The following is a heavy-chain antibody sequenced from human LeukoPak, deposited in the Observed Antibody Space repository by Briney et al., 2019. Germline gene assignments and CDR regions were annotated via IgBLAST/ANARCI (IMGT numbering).Heavy chain of an antibody. Sequence: ASVKVSCKASGYTFNAYYMHWVRQAPGQRPEWVGWINPNSAGTNYAQKFQGRVTVTRDTSISTTFMELSGLRSDDAAVYYCARGLGGFDGDGHTNPFDYWGQGTLVTVSS. J-gene: IGHJ4*02. D-gene: IGHD2-21*01. V-gene: IGHV1-2*02. CDR3: ARGLGGFDGDGHTNPFDY. CDR1: GYTFNAYY. CDR2: INPNSAGT.